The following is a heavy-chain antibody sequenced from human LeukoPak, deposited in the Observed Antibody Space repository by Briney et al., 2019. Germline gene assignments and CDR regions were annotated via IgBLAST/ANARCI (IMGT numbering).Heavy chain of an antibody. CDR2: ISIGSSTI. Sequence: GGSLRLSCAGSGFTFSTFNTNWVRQAPGKGLEWVSYISIGSSTISYADSVKGRFTISRDNAKNSLYLQMNSLRDEDTAIYYSARGGTIFGVVTNPWGQGTLVTVTS. J-gene: IGHJ5*02. D-gene: IGHD3-3*01. CDR1: GFTFSTFN. CDR3: ARGGTIFGVVTNP. V-gene: IGHV3-48*02.